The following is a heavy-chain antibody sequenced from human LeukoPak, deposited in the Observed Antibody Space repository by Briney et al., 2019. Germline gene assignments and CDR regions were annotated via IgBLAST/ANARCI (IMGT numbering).Heavy chain of an antibody. CDR1: GGSISSYY. Sequence: SETLSLTCTVSGGSISSYYWSWIRQPPGKGLEWIGYIYYSGTTNYNPSLKSRVTMSVDTSKNQFSLKLSSVTAADTAVYYCARGGRKVGFFDYWGQGTLVTVSS. CDR2: IYYSGTT. V-gene: IGHV4-59*12. J-gene: IGHJ4*02. D-gene: IGHD1-26*01. CDR3: ARGGRKVGFFDY.